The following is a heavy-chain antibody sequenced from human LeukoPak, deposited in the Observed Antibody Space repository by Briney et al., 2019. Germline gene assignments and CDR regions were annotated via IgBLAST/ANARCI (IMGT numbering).Heavy chain of an antibody. Sequence: PSGTLSLTCDVSGGSISRTNWWSWVRQSPGQGLEWIGEISLSGRTNYNPSLQSRVTMSLDESKNQLSLDLASVTAADTAVYYCSRGPSVAAHLDYWGQGTLVAVSS. J-gene: IGHJ4*02. CDR2: ISLSGRT. CDR1: GGSISRTNW. D-gene: IGHD5-12*01. V-gene: IGHV4-4*02. CDR3: SRGPSVAAHLDY.